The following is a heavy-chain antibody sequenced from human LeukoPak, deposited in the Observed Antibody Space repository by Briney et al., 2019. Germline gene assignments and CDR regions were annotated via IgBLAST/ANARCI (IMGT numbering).Heavy chain of an antibody. D-gene: IGHD4/OR15-4a*01. CDR3: TRIFHSASWFFDL. Sequence: GGSLRLSCGTSGVILSPYWMSWVRQAPGKGLEWVANIKQDGSEKNYVDSVKVRFTISRDNANNLVFLQMSNLRVEDTALYFCTRIFHSASWFFDLWGRGTLVTVSS. V-gene: IGHV3-7*01. CDR2: IKQDGSEK. CDR1: GVILSPYW. J-gene: IGHJ2*01.